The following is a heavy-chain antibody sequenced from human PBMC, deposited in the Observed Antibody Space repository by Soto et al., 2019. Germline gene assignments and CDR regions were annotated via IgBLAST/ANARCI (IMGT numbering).Heavy chain of an antibody. CDR1: GFTFSSYG. V-gene: IGHV3-33*01. D-gene: IGHD3-3*01. CDR3: ARGSYYDFWGAPYGMDV. CDR2: IWYDGSNK. J-gene: IGHJ6*02. Sequence: GGSLRLSCAASGFTFSSYGMHWVRQAPGKGLEWVAVIWYDGSNKYYADSVKGRSTISRDNSKNTLYLQMNSLRAEDTAVYYCARGSYYDFWGAPYGMDVWGQGTTVTVSS.